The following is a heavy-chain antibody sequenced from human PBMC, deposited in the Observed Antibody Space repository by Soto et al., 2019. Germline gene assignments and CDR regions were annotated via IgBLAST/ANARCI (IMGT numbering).Heavy chain of an antibody. CDR3: ARHLPTYYDILTGYRDYYFDY. CDR1: GGSISSYY. CDR2: IYYSGST. Sequence: SETLCLTCTVSGGSISSYYWSWIRQPPGKGLEWIGYIYYSGSTNYNPSLKSRVTISVDTSKIQFSLKLSSVTAADTAVYYCARHLPTYYDILTGYRDYYFDYWGQGTLVTVSS. J-gene: IGHJ4*02. D-gene: IGHD3-9*01. V-gene: IGHV4-59*08.